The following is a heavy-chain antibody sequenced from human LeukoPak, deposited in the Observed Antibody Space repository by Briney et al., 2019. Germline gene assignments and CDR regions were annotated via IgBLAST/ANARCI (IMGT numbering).Heavy chain of an antibody. CDR3: AKEVFTGSGAAFDI. CDR1: GFTFSSFA. J-gene: IGHJ3*02. D-gene: IGHD3-10*01. CDR2: ISESGGRI. V-gene: IGHV3-23*01. Sequence: GGSLRLSCAASGFTFSSFAMGWIRQAPGQGLEWLSSISESGGRIFYRDSVKGRFTSSRDNAKKSVFLQMNSLRVEDTAVYYCAKEVFTGSGAAFDIWGPGTMVTVSS.